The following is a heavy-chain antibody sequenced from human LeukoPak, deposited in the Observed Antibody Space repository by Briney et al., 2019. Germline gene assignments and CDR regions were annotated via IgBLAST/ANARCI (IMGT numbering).Heavy chain of an antibody. Sequence: PAETLSLTCSVSGGSISSSSYSWGWIRQPPGKGLEWIGYMYYSGSTYYNPSLKSRVTISVDTSKNQFSLKLSSVTAADTAIYYCATGGPLAPGHDTFDIWGQGTLVTVSS. D-gene: IGHD6-13*01. V-gene: IGHV4-39*01. CDR3: ATGGPLAPGHDTFDI. CDR2: MYYSGST. CDR1: GGSISSSSYS. J-gene: IGHJ3*02.